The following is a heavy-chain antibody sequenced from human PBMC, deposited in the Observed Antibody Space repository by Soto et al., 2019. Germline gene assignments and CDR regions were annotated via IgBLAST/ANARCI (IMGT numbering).Heavy chain of an antibody. CDR2: ISYDGSNK. Sequence: QVQLVESGGGVVQPGRSLRLSCVASGFTFKNYGMHWVRQAPGKGLEWVAVISYDGSNKYYADSVKGRFTISRDNPRNTVYLKMSSLRTEDTAVYYCVKRRNGPSWMILDSWGQGTLVTVSS. D-gene: IGHD2-15*01. CDR3: VKRRNGPSWMILDS. CDR1: GFTFKNYG. J-gene: IGHJ4*02. V-gene: IGHV3-30*18.